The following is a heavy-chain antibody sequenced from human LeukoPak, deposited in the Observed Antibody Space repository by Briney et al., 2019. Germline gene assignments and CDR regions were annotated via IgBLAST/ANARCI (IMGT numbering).Heavy chain of an antibody. J-gene: IGHJ3*02. CDR2: MNPNSSNT. CDR3: ARGLWYYYGSGSYYNEQNAFDI. V-gene: IGHV1-8*02. D-gene: IGHD3-10*01. CDR1: GYTFTSYD. Sequence: ASVKLSCKASGYTFTSYDINWVRQATGQGLGWMGWMNPNSSNTGYAQKFQGRVIMTRNTSISTAYMELSSLRSEDTAVYYCARGLWYYYGSGSYYNEQNAFDIWGQGTMVTVSS.